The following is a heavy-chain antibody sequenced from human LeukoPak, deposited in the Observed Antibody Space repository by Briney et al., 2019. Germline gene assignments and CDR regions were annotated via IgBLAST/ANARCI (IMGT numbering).Heavy chain of an antibody. CDR3: AKDGNRYCSGGSCYYPATFDY. J-gene: IGHJ4*02. CDR2: ISASGGST. D-gene: IGHD2-15*01. V-gene: IGHV3-23*01. Sequence: GGSLRLSCAASGITFSSSAMSWVRQAPGERLEWVSGISASGGSTYYADSVKGRFTISRDNSKNTLYLQMNSLRAEDTAVYFCAKDGNRYCSGGSCYYPATFDYWGQGTLVTVSS. CDR1: GITFSSSA.